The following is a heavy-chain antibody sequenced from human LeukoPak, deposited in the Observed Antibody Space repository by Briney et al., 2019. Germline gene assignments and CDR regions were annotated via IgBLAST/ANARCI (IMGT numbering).Heavy chain of an antibody. Sequence: SETLSLTCTVSGDSISGYYWGWIRQPPGKGLECVGYISSAGDTKYNPSLKGRVTISVDTSKNHFSLKVTSVTAADTAVYYCARHLGDYGNYFDPWGQGTLVTVSS. D-gene: IGHD4-11*01. V-gene: IGHV4-59*08. J-gene: IGHJ5*02. CDR1: GDSISGYY. CDR3: ARHLGDYGNYFDP. CDR2: ISSAGDT.